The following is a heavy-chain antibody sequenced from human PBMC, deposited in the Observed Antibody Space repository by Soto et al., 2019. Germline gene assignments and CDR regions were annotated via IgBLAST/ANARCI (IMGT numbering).Heavy chain of an antibody. V-gene: IGHV6-1*01. CDR2: TYYRSKWYN. CDR1: GDSVFSTSPA. CDR3: ARDLKGLGY. Sequence: EILSLTCAIPGDSVFSTSPAWHWIRQSPSRGLEWLGRTYYRSKWYNDYAVSVKSRITINPDTSKNQFSLQLTSVTPEDTAVYYCARDLKGLGYWGQTTLVTVSS. J-gene: IGHJ4*02. D-gene: IGHD2-15*01.